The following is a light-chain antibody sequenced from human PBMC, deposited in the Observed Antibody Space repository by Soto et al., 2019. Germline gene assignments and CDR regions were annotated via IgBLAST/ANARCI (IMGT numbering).Light chain of an antibody. V-gene: IGKV3-11*01. CDR3: QQRSNWIT. CDR1: QSVSRY. J-gene: IGKJ5*01. Sequence: ETVLTQSPATLSLSPGERATLSCRASQSVSRYLAWYQQKPGQAPRLLIYDASNRATGIPARFSGSGSGTDFTLTITSLEAEDFAVYYCQQRSNWITFGQGTRLEIK. CDR2: DAS.